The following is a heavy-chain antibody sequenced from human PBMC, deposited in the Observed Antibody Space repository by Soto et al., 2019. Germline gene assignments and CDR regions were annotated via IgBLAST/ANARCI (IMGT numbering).Heavy chain of an antibody. CDR3: ARGYSGYDYRRLDY. CDR1: GFTFSSYS. Sequence: GGSLRLSCAASGFTFSSYSMNWVRQAPGKGLEWVSSISSSSSYIYYADSVKGRFTISRDNAKNSLYLQMNSLRAEDTAVYYCARGYSGYDYRRLDYWGQGTLVTVSS. D-gene: IGHD5-12*01. J-gene: IGHJ4*02. V-gene: IGHV3-21*01. CDR2: ISSSSSYI.